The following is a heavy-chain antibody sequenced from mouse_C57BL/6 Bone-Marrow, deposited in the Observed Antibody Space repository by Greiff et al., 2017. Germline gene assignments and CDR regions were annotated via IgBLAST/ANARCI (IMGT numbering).Heavy chain of an antibody. Sequence: VQLQQSGAELVRPGASVKLSCTASGFNIKDDYMHWVKQRPEQGLEWIGWIDPENGDTEYASKFQGKATITADTSSNTAYLQSSSLTSEDAAVYYCTVYYDYDDEGDYWGQGTTLTVSS. V-gene: IGHV14-4*01. CDR3: TVYYDYDDEGDY. CDR1: GFNIKDDY. J-gene: IGHJ2*01. CDR2: IDPENGDT. D-gene: IGHD2-4*01.